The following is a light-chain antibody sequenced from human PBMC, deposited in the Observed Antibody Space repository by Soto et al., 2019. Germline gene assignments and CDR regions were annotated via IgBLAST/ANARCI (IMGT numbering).Light chain of an antibody. CDR1: SSNIGAGYG. V-gene: IGLV1-40*01. Sequence: QSVLTQPPSVSGAPGQRVTISCTGSSSNIGAGYGVHWYQQLPGAAPKLLIYGNSNRPSGVPDRFSGSQSGTSASLAITGLQAEDEADYYCQSYDSSLSASVVFGGGTKLTV. J-gene: IGLJ2*01. CDR3: QSYDSSLSASVV. CDR2: GNS.